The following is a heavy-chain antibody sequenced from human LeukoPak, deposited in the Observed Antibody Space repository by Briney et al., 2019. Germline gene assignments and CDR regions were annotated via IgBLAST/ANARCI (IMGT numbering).Heavy chain of an antibody. CDR1: GGTFSSYA. D-gene: IGHD7-27*01. CDR3: AVTGDSNY. J-gene: IGHJ4*02. Sequence: SVKVSCKASGGTFSSYAISWVRQAPGQGLEWMGRISPFLGIANYAQKFQGRVTITADKSTSTAYMELSSLRSEDTAVYYCAVTGDSNYWGQGTLVTVSS. V-gene: IGHV1-69*04. CDR2: ISPFLGIA.